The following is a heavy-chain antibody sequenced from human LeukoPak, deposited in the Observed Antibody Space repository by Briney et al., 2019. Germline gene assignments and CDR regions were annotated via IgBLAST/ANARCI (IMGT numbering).Heavy chain of an antibody. J-gene: IGHJ4*02. CDR3: ARDVMGARGY. V-gene: IGHV3-21*01. CDR2: ISSGGTYV. D-gene: IGHD1-26*01. Sequence: KAGGSLRLSCVVSGFTFKTYSMNWVRQAPGKGLEWVSSISSGGTYVDYADSVKGRFTISRDNAKNSLYLQMNSLRAEDTAVFYCARDVMGARGYWGQGTLVTVSS. CDR1: GFTFKTYS.